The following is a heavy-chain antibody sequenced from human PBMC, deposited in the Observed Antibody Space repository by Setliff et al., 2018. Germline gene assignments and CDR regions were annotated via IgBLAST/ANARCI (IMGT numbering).Heavy chain of an antibody. D-gene: IGHD2-2*01. V-gene: IGHV4-39*01. CDR1: GDSISSISYY. J-gene: IGHJ4*02. CDR2: MYDSGKT. Sequence: PSETLSLTCTVPGDSISSISYYWGWIRQPPGKGLEWIGTMYDSGKTYYNPSLKSRVTISVDTPKNQFSLRVRSVTAADTAVYYCATCRYQVPYDYWGQGKLVTVSS. CDR3: ATCRYQVPYDY.